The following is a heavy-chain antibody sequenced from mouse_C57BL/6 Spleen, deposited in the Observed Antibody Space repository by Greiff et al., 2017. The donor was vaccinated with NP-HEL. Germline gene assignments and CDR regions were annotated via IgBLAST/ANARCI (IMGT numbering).Heavy chain of an antibody. CDR1: GYTFTDYY. D-gene: IGHD2-4*01. J-gene: IGHJ2*01. CDR3: AIYYDYDEGGGYYFDY. V-gene: IGHV1-26*01. CDR2: INPNNGGT. Sequence: VQLQQSGPELVKPGASVKISCKASGYTFTDYYMNWVKQSHGKSLEWIGDINPNNGGTSYNQKFKGKATLTVDKSSSTAYMELRSLTSEDSAVYYCAIYYDYDEGGGYYFDYWGQGTTLTVSS.